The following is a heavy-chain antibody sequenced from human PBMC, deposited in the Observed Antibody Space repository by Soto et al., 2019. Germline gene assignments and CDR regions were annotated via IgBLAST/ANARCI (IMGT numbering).Heavy chain of an antibody. CDR1: GYTFTGYY. D-gene: IGHD2-15*01. J-gene: IGHJ6*02. CDR3: ARADCSGGSCYSNYYYYGMDV. CDR2: IIPIFGTA. V-gene: IGHV1-69*06. Sequence: ASVKVSCKASGYTFTGYYMHWVRQAPGQGLEWMGGIIPIFGTANYAQKFQGRVTITADKSTSTAYMELSSLRSEDTAVYYCARADCSGGSCYSNYYYYGMDVWGQGTTVTVSS.